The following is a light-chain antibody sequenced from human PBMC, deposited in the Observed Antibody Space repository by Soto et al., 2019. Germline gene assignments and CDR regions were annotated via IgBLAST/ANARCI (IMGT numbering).Light chain of an antibody. CDR2: EVT. CDR1: ASDIGRYNY. J-gene: IGLJ1*01. CDR3: NSYVGSNNYV. Sequence: QCVVTQPPSGSGSPGQSVTISCIGTASDIGRYNYVSWYQHHPGKAPKLIIYEVTKRPSGVPDRFSGSKSGNTASLTVSGLQADDEADYYCNSYVGSNNYVFGTGTKVTVL. V-gene: IGLV2-8*01.